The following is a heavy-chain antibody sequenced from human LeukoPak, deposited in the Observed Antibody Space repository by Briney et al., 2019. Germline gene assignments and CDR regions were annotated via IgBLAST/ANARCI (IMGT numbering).Heavy chain of an antibody. Sequence: SETLSLTCTVSGGSISSYYWSWIRQPPGKGLEWIGYIYYSGSTNYNPSLKSRVTISVDTSKNQFSLKLSSVTAADTAVYYCARERYCSGGSCPLGYWGQGTLVTVSS. D-gene: IGHD2-15*01. V-gene: IGHV4-59*01. CDR3: ARERYCSGGSCPLGY. CDR2: IYYSGST. CDR1: GGSISSYY. J-gene: IGHJ4*02.